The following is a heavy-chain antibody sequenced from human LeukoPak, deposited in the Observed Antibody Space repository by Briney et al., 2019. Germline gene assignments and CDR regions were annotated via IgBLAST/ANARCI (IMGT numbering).Heavy chain of an antibody. CDR2: ISATGGNT. D-gene: IGHD1-26*01. V-gene: IGHV3-23*01. CDR3: ALRGYSTYFDY. CDR1: GFTFSSYA. J-gene: IGHJ4*02. Sequence: PGGSLRLSCAASGFTFSSYAMSWVRQAPGKGLEWVSGISATGGNTDHADSVKGRFTISRDNSKDTLYLQMNSLRAEDTAVYYCALRGYSTYFDYWGQGTLVTVSS.